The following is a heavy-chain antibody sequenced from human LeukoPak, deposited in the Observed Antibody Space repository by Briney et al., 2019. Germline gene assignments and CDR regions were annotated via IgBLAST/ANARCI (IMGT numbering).Heavy chain of an antibody. Sequence: GGSLRLSCVVSGFTFSSSNMNWVRQAPGRGLEWVSSITGDSSYIYYADSVKGRFTISRDNAKNSLSLQMNSLRAEDTAVYYCATEKNYGDYNAYGMDVWGQGTMVIVSS. J-gene: IGHJ6*02. D-gene: IGHD4-17*01. CDR1: GFTFSSSN. V-gene: IGHV3-21*01. CDR2: ITGDSSYI. CDR3: ATEKNYGDYNAYGMDV.